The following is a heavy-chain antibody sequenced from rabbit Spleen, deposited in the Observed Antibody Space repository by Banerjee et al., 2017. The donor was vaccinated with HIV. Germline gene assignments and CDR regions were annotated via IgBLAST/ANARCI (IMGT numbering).Heavy chain of an antibody. J-gene: IGHJ4*01. V-gene: IGHV1S40*01. CDR1: GFSFSSSYW. Sequence: QSLEESGGDLVKPGASLTLTCTASGFSFSSSYWICWVRQAPGKGLEWIGCIYAGSSGSTYYASWVNGRFTISKTSSTTVTLQMTSLTAADTATYFCARADSGYAWHFNLWGQGTLVTVS. CDR2: IYAGSSGST. CDR3: ARADSGYAWHFNL. D-gene: IGHD6-1*01.